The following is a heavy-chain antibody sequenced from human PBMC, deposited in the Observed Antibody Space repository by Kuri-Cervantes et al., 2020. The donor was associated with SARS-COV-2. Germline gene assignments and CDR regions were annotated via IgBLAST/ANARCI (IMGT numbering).Heavy chain of an antibody. D-gene: IGHD3-3*01. CDR3: TRDRLWSGIFDY. J-gene: IGHJ4*02. CDR2: IRSKAYGGTT. Sequence: GESLKISCTASGFTFGDYAMSWVRQAPGKGLEWVGFIRSKAYGGTTEYAASVKGRFTISRDDSKSIAYLQMNSLKTEDTAVYYCTRDRLWSGIFDYWGQGTLVTVSS. V-gene: IGHV3-49*04. CDR1: GFTFGDYA.